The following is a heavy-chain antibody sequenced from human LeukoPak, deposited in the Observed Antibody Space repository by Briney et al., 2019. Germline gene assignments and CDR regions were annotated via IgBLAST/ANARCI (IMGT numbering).Heavy chain of an antibody. CDR1: GFTFSSYE. D-gene: IGHD2-2*01. CDR3: ARIRGCYCDY. Sequence: GGALRLSCAASGFTFSSYEMNWVRQAPGKGLEWISYISSSGDTKNYADSVKGRFTISRDNAKNSLYLQMNSLRGEDAAIYYCARIRGCYCDYWGQGTLVTVSS. J-gene: IGHJ4*02. V-gene: IGHV3-48*03. CDR2: ISSSGDTK.